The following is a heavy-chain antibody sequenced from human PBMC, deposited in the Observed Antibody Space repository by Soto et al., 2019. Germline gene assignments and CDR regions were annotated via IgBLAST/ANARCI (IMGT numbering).Heavy chain of an antibody. CDR3: ARLRGVDTAMVPYYFDY. Sequence: SETLSLTCTVSGGSISSYYWSWIRQPSGKGLEWIGYIYYSVTTNYNPSLKSRVTISVDTSKNQFSLNLTSVTAADTAVYYCARLRGVDTAMVPYYFDYWGQGTLVTVSS. D-gene: IGHD5-18*01. J-gene: IGHJ4*02. CDR2: IYYSVTT. CDR1: GGSISSYY. V-gene: IGHV4-59*01.